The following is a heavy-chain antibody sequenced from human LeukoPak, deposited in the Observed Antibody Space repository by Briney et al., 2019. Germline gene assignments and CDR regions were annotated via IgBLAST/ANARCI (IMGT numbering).Heavy chain of an antibody. J-gene: IGHJ4*02. Sequence: GGSLRLSCVGSGFTFRSHAMSWVRQAPEKGLEFISGIYENGGTTYYADSVKGRFSISRDNSKNTLYLQMDSLRGEDTAVYYCAKDFRIGYSAHFDYWGQGALVTVSS. D-gene: IGHD2-21*01. CDR3: AKDFRIGYSAHFDY. V-gene: IGHV3-23*01. CDR1: GFTFRSHA. CDR2: IYENGGTT.